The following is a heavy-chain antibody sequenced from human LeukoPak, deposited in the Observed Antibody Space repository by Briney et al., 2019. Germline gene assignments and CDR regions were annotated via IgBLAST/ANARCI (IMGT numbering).Heavy chain of an antibody. J-gene: IGHJ6*02. CDR2: ISYDGSNK. CDR3: ARGPYYDFWSGYYMYYYYGMDV. D-gene: IGHD3-3*01. V-gene: IGHV3-30-3*01. CDR1: GFTFSSYA. Sequence: GGSLRLSCAASGFTFSSYAMHWVRQAPGKGLEWVAVISYDGSNKYYADSVKGRFTISRDNAKNSLYLQMNSLRAEDTAVYYCARGPYYDFWSGYYMYYYYGMDVWGQGTTVTVSS.